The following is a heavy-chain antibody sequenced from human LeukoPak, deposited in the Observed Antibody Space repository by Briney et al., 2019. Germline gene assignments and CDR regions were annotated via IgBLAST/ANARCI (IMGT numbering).Heavy chain of an antibody. Sequence: GESLKISCKGSGYSFTSYWIGWVRQMPGKGLEWMGIIYPGDSDTRYSPSFQGQVTISADKSISTAYLQWSSLKASDTAMYYCARIATMVRGVIIALDDWGQGTLVTVSS. V-gene: IGHV5-51*01. CDR3: ARIATMVRGVIIALDD. D-gene: IGHD3-10*01. J-gene: IGHJ4*02. CDR1: GYSFTSYW. CDR2: IYPGDSDT.